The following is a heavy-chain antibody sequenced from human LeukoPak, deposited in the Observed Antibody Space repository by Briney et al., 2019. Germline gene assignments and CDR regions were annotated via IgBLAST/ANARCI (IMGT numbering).Heavy chain of an antibody. CDR1: GGSFSGYY. CDR2: INHSGTT. Sequence: SETLSLTCAVYGGSFSGYYWSWIRQPPGKGLEWIGEINHSGTTKYNPSLKSRVTISVDTSKNQFSLKLSSVTAADTSVYYCARDSSSWSYYYYMDVWGKGTTVTVSS. V-gene: IGHV4-34*01. CDR3: ARDSSSWSYYYYMDV. J-gene: IGHJ6*03. D-gene: IGHD6-13*01.